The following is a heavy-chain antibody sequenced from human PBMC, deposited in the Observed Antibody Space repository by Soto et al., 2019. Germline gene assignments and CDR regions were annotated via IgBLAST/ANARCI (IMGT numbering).Heavy chain of an antibody. CDR3: VRGHCSSTSCYTSSDYYYYGMDV. CDR2: IFPIFGIA. Sequence: QVQLVQSGAEVKKPGSSVKVSCKASGGTFSSYAISWVRQAPGQGREWMGGIFPIFGIANYAQKSQGRVTITADESKRTACLELSSLRSADTAVYYCVRGHCSSTSCYTSSDYYYYGMDVWAQGTTLTVSS. V-gene: IGHV1-69*01. CDR1: GGTFSSYA. J-gene: IGHJ6*02. D-gene: IGHD2-2*02.